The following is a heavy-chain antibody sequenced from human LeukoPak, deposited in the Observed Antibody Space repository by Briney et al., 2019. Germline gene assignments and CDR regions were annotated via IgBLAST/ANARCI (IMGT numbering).Heavy chain of an antibody. Sequence: GGSLRLSCAASGFTFTNYWMHWVRQAPGKGLVWVSRINGDGSSTSYADSVEGRFTISRDNAKNTLYLQMYSLRAEDTAVYCCARDRGPLDYWGQGTLVTVSS. CDR3: ARDRGPLDY. CDR1: GFTFTNYW. D-gene: IGHD3-10*01. V-gene: IGHV3-74*01. CDR2: INGDGSST. J-gene: IGHJ4*02.